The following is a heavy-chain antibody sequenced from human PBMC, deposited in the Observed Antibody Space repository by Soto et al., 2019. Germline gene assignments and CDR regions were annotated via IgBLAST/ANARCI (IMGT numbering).Heavy chain of an antibody. J-gene: IGHJ4*02. CDR1: GFTFSNAW. CDR2: IKSKTDGGTT. CDR3: TTDSPYYYDSSGYYTVPDY. V-gene: IGHV3-15*01. Sequence: GGSLRLSCAASGFTFSNAWMSWVRQAPGKWLEWVGRIKSKTDGGTTDYAAPVKGRFTISRDDSKNTLYLQMNSLKTEDTAVYYCTTDSPYYYDSSGYYTVPDYWGQGXLVTVSS. D-gene: IGHD3-22*01.